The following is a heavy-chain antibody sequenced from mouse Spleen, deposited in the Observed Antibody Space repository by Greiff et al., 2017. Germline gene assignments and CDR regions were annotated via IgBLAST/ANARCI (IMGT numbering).Heavy chain of an antibody. Sequence: QVQLQQPGAELVMPGASVKLSCKASGYTFTSYWMHWVKQRPGQGLEWIGEIDPSDSYTNYNQKFKGKATLTVDKSSSTAYMQLSSLTSEDSAVYYCARGLRQGSWFAYWGQGTLVTVSA. CDR3: ARGLRQGSWFAY. CDR2: IDPSDSYT. V-gene: IGHV1-69*01. J-gene: IGHJ3*01. CDR1: GYTFTSYW. D-gene: IGHD2-4*01.